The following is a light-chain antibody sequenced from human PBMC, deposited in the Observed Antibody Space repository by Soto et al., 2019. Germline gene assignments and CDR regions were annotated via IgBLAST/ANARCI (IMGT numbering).Light chain of an antibody. V-gene: IGLV1-44*01. J-gene: IGLJ1*01. CDR3: SSYTSSRAYV. CDR1: SSNIGSNI. CDR2: SYN. Sequence: QSVLTQPPSASGTPGQRVTISCSGSSSNIGSNIVNWYQQFPGTAPKLLVYSYNQRPSGVPDRFSGSKSGTSASLAISGLQPEDEGDYYCSSYTSSRAYVFGIGTKVTVL.